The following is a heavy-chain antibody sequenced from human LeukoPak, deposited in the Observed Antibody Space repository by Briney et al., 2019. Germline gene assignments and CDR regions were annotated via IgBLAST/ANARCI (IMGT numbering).Heavy chain of an antibody. J-gene: IGHJ6*03. D-gene: IGHD5-18*01. V-gene: IGHV1-69*04. CDR3: ARDPMRGYSYGYYYYYYMDV. CDR2: IIPILGIA. CDR1: GGTFSSYA. Sequence: SVKVSCKASGGTFSSYATSWVRQAPGQGLEWMGRIIPILGIANYAQKFQGRVTITADKSTSTAYMELSSLRSEDTAVYYCARDPMRGYSYGYYYYYYMDVWGKGTTVTVSS.